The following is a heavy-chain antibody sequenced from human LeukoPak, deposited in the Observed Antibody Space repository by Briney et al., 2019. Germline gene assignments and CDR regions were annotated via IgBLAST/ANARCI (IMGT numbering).Heavy chain of an antibody. CDR3: ARMGSGEFDWLPPYYYYGMDV. Sequence: ASVKVSCKASGYTFTSYGISWVRQAPGQGLEWMGWISAYNGNTNYAQKLQGRVTMTTDTSTSTAYMELRSLRSDDTAVYYRARMGSGEFDWLPPYYYYGMDVWGQGTTVTVSS. CDR1: GYTFTSYG. CDR2: ISAYNGNT. D-gene: IGHD3-9*01. V-gene: IGHV1-18*01. J-gene: IGHJ6*02.